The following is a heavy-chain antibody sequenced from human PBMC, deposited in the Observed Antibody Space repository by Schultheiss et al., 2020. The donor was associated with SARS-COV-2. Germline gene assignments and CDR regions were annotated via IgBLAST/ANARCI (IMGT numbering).Heavy chain of an antibody. V-gene: IGHV3-21*04. D-gene: IGHD2-15*01. CDR2: ISSSGSYI. Sequence: GGSLRLSFAVSGFTFNTYSMIWVRQAPGKGLEWVASISSSGSYIHYADSVKGRFTISRDNSKNTMFLHMDNLRAEDTAVYYCARGQQLLLFFEYFQHWGQGTLVTVSS. CDR1: GFTFNTYS. CDR3: ARGQQLLLFFEYFQH. J-gene: IGHJ1*01.